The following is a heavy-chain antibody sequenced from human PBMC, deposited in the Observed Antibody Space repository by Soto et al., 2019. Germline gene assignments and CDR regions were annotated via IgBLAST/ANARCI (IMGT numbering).Heavy chain of an antibody. V-gene: IGHV1-8*01. Sequence: QVQLVQSGAEVKKPGASVKVSCKASGYTFTSYDINWVRQATGQGLEWMGWMNPNSGNTGYAQKFQGRVTIPRNTSKSTAYMELSSLRSEDTAVYYCARLSGYDFWSGYWDYYYGMDVWGQGTTVTVSS. CDR1: GYTFTSYD. D-gene: IGHD3-3*01. CDR3: ARLSGYDFWSGYWDYYYGMDV. J-gene: IGHJ6*02. CDR2: MNPNSGNT.